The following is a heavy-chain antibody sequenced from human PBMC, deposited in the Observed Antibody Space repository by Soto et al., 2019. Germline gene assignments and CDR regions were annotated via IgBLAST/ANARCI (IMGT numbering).Heavy chain of an antibody. CDR3: ARSRPIRFLEWLSPTLNTFGFSPPPLDI. CDR2: INAGNGNT. Sequence: GASVKVSCTASGYTFTSYAMHWVRQAPGQRLEWMGWINAGNGNTKYSQKFQGRVTITRDTSASTAYMELSSLRSEDTAVYYCARSRPIRFLEWLSPTLNTFGFSPPPLDIWGQGTMVTVSS. D-gene: IGHD3-3*01. CDR1: GYTFTSYA. V-gene: IGHV1-3*01. J-gene: IGHJ3*02.